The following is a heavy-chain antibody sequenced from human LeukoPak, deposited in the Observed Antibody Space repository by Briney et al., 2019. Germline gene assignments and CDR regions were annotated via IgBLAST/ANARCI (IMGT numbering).Heavy chain of an antibody. D-gene: IGHD3-3*01. Sequence: SQTLSLTCTVSGGSISSGDYYWSWIRQPPGKGLEWIGYIYYSGSTYYNPSLKSRVTISVDTSKNQFSLKLSSVTAADTAVYYCARASRITIFGVVRVSAFDYWGQGTLVTVPS. V-gene: IGHV4-30-4*08. CDR1: GGSISSGDYY. J-gene: IGHJ4*02. CDR3: ARASRITIFGVVRVSAFDY. CDR2: IYYSGST.